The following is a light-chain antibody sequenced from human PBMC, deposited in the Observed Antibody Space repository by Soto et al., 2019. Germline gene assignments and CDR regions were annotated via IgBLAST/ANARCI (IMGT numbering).Light chain of an antibody. Sequence: QSALTQPRSVSGSPGQSVTFSCTGTSGDIGAYNYVSWYQFHPGKAPKMIIYDVNKRPSGVPDRFSGSKSGTSASLAITGLQAEDEADYYCQSYDSSLRGFVVFGGGTKLTVL. CDR1: SGDIGAYNY. V-gene: IGLV2-11*01. CDR3: QSYDSSLRGFVV. CDR2: DVN. J-gene: IGLJ2*01.